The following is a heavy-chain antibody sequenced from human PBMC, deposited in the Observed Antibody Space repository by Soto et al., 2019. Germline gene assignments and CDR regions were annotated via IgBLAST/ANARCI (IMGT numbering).Heavy chain of an antibody. CDR1: GYTFTSYG. CDR3: VRGSVLVTAITQEIFDY. D-gene: IGHD2-21*02. J-gene: IGHJ4*02. CDR2: INAANGDT. Sequence: ASVKVSCKASGYTFTSYGIHWVRQAPGQRLEWMGWINAANGDTKYSPKFQGRVTITRDTSASTAYMELSSLRSEDTAVYYCVRGSVLVTAITQEIFDYWCQGTLVSVS. V-gene: IGHV1-3*01.